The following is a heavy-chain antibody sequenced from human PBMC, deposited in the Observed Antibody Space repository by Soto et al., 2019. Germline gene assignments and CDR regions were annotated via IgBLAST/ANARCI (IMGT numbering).Heavy chain of an antibody. CDR1: GFTFTSLD. Sequence: PGGSLRLSCAVSGFTFTSLDLSWVRQAPGKGLEWVSASGGIDLSTHYADSVKGRFTISRDSSKNTLYLQMNSLSAEDTAVYYCVTHSWDYWGKGTLVTVSS. J-gene: IGHJ4*02. CDR2: SGGIDLST. CDR3: VTHSWDY. D-gene: IGHD1-26*01. V-gene: IGHV3-23*01.